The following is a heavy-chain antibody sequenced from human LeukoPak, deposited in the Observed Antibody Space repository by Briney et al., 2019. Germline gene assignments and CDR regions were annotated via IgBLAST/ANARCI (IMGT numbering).Heavy chain of an antibody. V-gene: IGHV4-34*01. CDR1: GGSFSGYY. D-gene: IGHD1-1*01. Sequence: SETLSLTCAAYGGSFSGYYWSWIRQPPGKGLEWIGEINHSGSTNYNPSLKSRVTISVDTSKNQFSLKLSSVTAADTAVYYCARHDGTRGIDYWGQGTLVTVSS. CDR3: ARHDGTRGIDY. J-gene: IGHJ4*02. CDR2: INHSGST.